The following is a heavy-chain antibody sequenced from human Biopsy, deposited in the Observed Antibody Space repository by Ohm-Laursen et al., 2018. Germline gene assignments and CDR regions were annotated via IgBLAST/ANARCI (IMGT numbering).Heavy chain of an antibody. V-gene: IGHV3-74*01. CDR1: GFTFCSYY. CDR2: FNSDGSST. D-gene: IGHD3-9*01. J-gene: IGHJ6*02. Sequence: SLRLSCSASGFTFCSYYTHCVRQAPGKGLVWVSRFNSDGSSTSYADSVKGRFIISRDNANNTLYLQMNSLRVEDTALYYCARAFRGQYFYYYYGMDVWGQGTTVTVSS. CDR3: ARAFRGQYFYYYYGMDV.